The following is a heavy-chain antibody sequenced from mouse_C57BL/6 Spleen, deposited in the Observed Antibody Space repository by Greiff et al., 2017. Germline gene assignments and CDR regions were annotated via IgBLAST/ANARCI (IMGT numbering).Heavy chain of an antibody. CDR2: ISSGSSTI. J-gene: IGHJ1*03. CDR1: GFTFSDYG. D-gene: IGHD2-4*01. CDR3: ARPPPYDYEGYFDV. V-gene: IGHV5-17*01. Sequence: EVQVVESGGGLVKPGGSLKLSCAASGFTFSDYGMHWVRQAPEKVLEWVAYISSGSSTIYYADTVKGRYTISRDNAKNTLFLQLTSLRSEDTAMYYCARPPPYDYEGYFDVWGTGTTVTVSS.